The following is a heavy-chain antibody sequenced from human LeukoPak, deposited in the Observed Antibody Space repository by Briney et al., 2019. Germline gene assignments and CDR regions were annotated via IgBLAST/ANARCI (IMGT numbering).Heavy chain of an antibody. CDR1: GFTFSSYW. CDR2: INEDASII. Sequence: GGSLRLSCAASGFTFSSYWMHWVRQAPGKGLVWVSRINEDASIITYAVSVKGRFIISRDNTKNSLYLQMNSLRAEDTAVYYCVRDLILVWTPGDDFDFWGQGTLVTVSS. V-gene: IGHV3-74*01. D-gene: IGHD3-16*01. J-gene: IGHJ4*02. CDR3: VRDLILVWTPGDDFDF.